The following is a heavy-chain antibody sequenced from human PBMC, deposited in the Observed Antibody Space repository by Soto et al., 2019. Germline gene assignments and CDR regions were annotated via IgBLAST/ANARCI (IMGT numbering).Heavy chain of an antibody. Sequence: SETLSLTCAVYGGSFSGYFWSWIRQPPGKGLEWIGEISHSGSTNYNPSLKSRVTISVDTSKNQFSLKLSSVTAADTAVYFCARSRGDYPGDAFDIWGQGTMVTVSS. V-gene: IGHV4-34*01. CDR1: GGSFSGYF. D-gene: IGHD4-17*01. CDR3: ARSRGDYPGDAFDI. J-gene: IGHJ3*02. CDR2: ISHSGST.